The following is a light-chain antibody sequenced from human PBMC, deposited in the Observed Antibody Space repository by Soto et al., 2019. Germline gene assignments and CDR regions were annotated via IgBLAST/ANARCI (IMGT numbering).Light chain of an antibody. J-gene: IGKJ5*01. CDR3: QQNGSSIT. CDR1: QSISSN. V-gene: IGKV3-20*01. Sequence: SPGEKATLSCRASQSISSNLAWYQQKPGQAPRLLIYGTSSRATGIPDRFSGSGSGTGFARGISSLEPEDFPVYYCQQNGSSITFGRGARREIK. CDR2: GTS.